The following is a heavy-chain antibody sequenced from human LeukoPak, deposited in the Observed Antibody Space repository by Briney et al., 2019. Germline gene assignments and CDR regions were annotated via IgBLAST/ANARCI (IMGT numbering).Heavy chain of an antibody. V-gene: IGHV3-23*01. CDR1: GFTFSSYD. Sequence: GGSLRLSCAASGFTFSSYDMYWVRQAPGKGLEWVSTISGGDTSTFYADSVKGRFTISRDNSKNTLYLQMNNLRAEDTAVYYCAKNLNGGNTHSDYWGQGTLVTVSS. CDR3: AKNLNGGNTHSDY. J-gene: IGHJ4*02. D-gene: IGHD4-23*01. CDR2: ISGGDTST.